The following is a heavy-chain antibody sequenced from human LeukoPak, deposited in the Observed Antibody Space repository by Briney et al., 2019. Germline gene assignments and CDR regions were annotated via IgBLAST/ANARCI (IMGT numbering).Heavy chain of an antibody. D-gene: IGHD5-12*01. CDR3: ARSGPTVLWSKYFGY. CDR1: GFTVSSFY. J-gene: IGHJ4*02. V-gene: IGHV3-66*01. CDR2: LYTAGVP. Sequence: GGSLRLSCAASGFTVSSFYMSWVRQAPGKGLEWVSVLYTAGVPYYADSVQGRFTISRDNSKNTLFLQMDNLSADDTATYYCARSGPTVLWSKYFGYWGQGALVTVSS.